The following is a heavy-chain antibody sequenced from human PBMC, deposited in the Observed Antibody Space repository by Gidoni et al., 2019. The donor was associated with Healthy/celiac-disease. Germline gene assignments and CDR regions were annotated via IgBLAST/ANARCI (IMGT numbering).Heavy chain of an antibody. D-gene: IGHD5-18*01. Sequence: QLQLQESGPGLVKPSETLSLTCTVSGGSISSSSYYWGWIRQPPGKGLEWIGNIYYSGTTYNNPSLKSRVTISVDTSKNQISLKLSSVTAADTAVYYCARRGYSYGPSYFDYWGQGTLVTVSS. J-gene: IGHJ4*02. CDR2: IYYSGTT. CDR3: ARRGYSYGPSYFDY. CDR1: GGSISSSSYY. V-gene: IGHV4-39*01.